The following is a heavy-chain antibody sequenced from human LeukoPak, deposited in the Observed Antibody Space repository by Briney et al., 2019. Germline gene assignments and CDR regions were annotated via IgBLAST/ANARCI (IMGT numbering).Heavy chain of an antibody. J-gene: IGHJ4*02. CDR3: ARDPHYDSSGYYDY. V-gene: IGHV3-21*01. CDR2: ISSSGSYI. CDR1: GFTFSSYS. D-gene: IGHD3-22*01. Sequence: GGSLRLSCAASGFTFSSYSMNWVRPAPGKGLEWVSSISSSGSYIYYADSVKGRFTISRDNAKNSLYLQMNSLRAEDTAVYYCARDPHYDSSGYYDYWGQGTLVTVSS.